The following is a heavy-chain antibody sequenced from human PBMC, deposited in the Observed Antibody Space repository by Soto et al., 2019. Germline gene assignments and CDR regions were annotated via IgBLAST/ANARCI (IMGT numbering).Heavy chain of an antibody. Sequence: ASVKVSCKASGYTFTGYYMHWVRQAPGQGLEWMGWINPNSGGTNYAQKFQGRVTMTRDTSISTAYMELSRLRSDDTAVYYCARGGSLWFGFPSSYYYYGMDAWAQGTTVTVPS. V-gene: IGHV1-2*02. CDR2: INPNSGGT. J-gene: IGHJ6*02. CDR3: ARGGSLWFGFPSSYYYYGMDA. CDR1: GYTFTGYY. D-gene: IGHD3-10*01.